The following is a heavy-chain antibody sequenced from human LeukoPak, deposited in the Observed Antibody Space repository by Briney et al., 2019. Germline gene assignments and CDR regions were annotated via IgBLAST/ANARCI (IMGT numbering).Heavy chain of an antibody. Sequence: GPSVKASCKASGYTFTSHFMHWVRQAPRHGLGWMGIINPESGNTAYAQTFQGRITMTGDTSTSTVYMELSSLRSEDTAMYYCAKDGNWNNVPGDYYYMDVWGKGTTVAVSS. CDR3: AKDGNWNNVPGDYYYMDV. V-gene: IGHV1-46*01. CDR1: GYTFTSHF. CDR2: INPESGNT. D-gene: IGHD1/OR15-1a*01. J-gene: IGHJ6*03.